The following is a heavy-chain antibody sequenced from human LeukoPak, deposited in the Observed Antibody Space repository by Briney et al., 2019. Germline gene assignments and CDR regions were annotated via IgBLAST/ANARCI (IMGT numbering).Heavy chain of an antibody. D-gene: IGHD1-26*01. CDR2: INEDGSIT. Sequence: GGSLRLSCAVSGITFRTYWMHWVRQVPGEGLVWVSRINEDGSITNYADSVKGRFSISRDNAKNTLYLQMNSLRAEDTAVYYCGRDLGGRSGYWGQGTLVTVSS. J-gene: IGHJ4*02. V-gene: IGHV3-74*01. CDR1: GITFRTYW. CDR3: GRDLGGRSGY.